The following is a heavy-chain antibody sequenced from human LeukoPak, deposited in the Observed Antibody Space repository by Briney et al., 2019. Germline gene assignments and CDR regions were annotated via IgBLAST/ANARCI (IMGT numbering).Heavy chain of an antibody. V-gene: IGHV3-23*01. CDR3: AASSGWKDY. D-gene: IGHD6-19*01. CDR1: GFTFSNAW. J-gene: IGHJ4*01. Sequence: GGSLRPSCAASGFTFSNAWMNWVRQAPGKGLEWVSAISGSGGSTYYADSVKGRFTISRDNSKNTLYLQMNSLRAEDTAVYYCAASSGWKDYWGQEPWSPSPQ. CDR2: ISGSGGST.